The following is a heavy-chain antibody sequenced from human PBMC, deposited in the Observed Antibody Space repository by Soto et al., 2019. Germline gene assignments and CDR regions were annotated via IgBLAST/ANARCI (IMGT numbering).Heavy chain of an antibody. D-gene: IGHD3-3*01. Sequence: GESMKISCRGSGYDCNTNWFGWVRQLPGGGLEWVGIMYPGDSDTRYNPSLQGHVTLSVDVTVSTAFLQWRSLETSDTGMYFCARLPRDCNKTSCYYADHWGQGPQVTVSS. CDR3: ARLPRDCNKTSCYYADH. CDR1: GYDCNTNW. J-gene: IGHJ4*02. CDR2: MYPGDSDT. V-gene: IGHV5-51*01.